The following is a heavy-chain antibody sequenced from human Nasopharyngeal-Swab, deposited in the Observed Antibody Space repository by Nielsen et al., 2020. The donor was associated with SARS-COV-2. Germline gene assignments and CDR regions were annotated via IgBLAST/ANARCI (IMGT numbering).Heavy chain of an antibody. D-gene: IGHD4-17*01. CDR3: ARVPSDYGDPAGFDY. Sequence: SETLSLTCTVSGGSISSSSYYWGWIRQPPGKGLEWTGYIYYSGSTYYNPSLESRVSMSVDTSKNHFSLKVSSVTAADTAVYYCARVPSDYGDPAGFDYWGQGILVTVSS. J-gene: IGHJ4*02. CDR1: GGSISSSSYY. V-gene: IGHV4-39*02. CDR2: IYYSGST.